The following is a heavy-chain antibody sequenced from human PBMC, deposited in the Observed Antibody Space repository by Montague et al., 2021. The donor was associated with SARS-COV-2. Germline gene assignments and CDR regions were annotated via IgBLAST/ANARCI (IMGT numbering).Heavy chain of an antibody. Sequence: SETLSLTCTLSGGSFSTTRNYWNWIRQPPGKGLEWIGTIYYTETTYYNPAPISGTTYYSPSLKSRVTISVDTSRNQVFLNLRSVTATDTAVYYCSKGGGLGVSDSRSQGTLVTVSS. CDR1: GGSFSTTRNY. CDR3: SKGGGLGVSDS. V-gene: IGHV4-39*01. J-gene: IGHJ4*02. CDR2: IYYTETTYYNPAPISGTT. D-gene: IGHD3-16*01.